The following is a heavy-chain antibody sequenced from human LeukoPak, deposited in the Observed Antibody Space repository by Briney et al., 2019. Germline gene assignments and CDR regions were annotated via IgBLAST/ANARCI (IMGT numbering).Heavy chain of an antibody. V-gene: IGHV3-33*01. J-gene: IGHJ4*02. Sequence: GGSLRLSCAASGFTFRNHGMHWVRQAPGKGLEWVAVIWYDGSNQYYADSVKGRFTISRDNSRNTLYLQMNSLRAEDTAVYHCARDMAARRLDYWGQGALVIVSS. CDR1: GFTFRNHG. D-gene: IGHD6-6*01. CDR3: ARDMAARRLDY. CDR2: IWYDGSNQ.